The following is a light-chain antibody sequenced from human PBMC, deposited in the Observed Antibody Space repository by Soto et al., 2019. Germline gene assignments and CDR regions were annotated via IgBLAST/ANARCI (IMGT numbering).Light chain of an antibody. Sequence: QSVRTQPASVSGSPGQSITISCTGTSSDVGGYNSVYWYQQHPGKAPKLMIYDVTNRPSGVSNRFSGSKSGNTASLTISGLQSECVADYYCSWYSGSGTLVVFGGGTKLAVL. CDR1: SSDVGGYNS. J-gene: IGLJ2*01. CDR3: SWYSGSGTLVV. CDR2: DVT. V-gene: IGLV2-14*03.